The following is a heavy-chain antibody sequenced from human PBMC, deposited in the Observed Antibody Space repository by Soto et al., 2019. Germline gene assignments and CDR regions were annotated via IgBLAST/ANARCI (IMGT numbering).Heavy chain of an antibody. CDR1: GGSISSGDYY. V-gene: IGHV4-30-4*01. CDR3: ARVSSSYGMDV. D-gene: IGHD6-6*01. CDR2: IYYSGST. J-gene: IGHJ6*02. Sequence: LSLTCTVSGGSISSGDYYWSWIRQPPGKGLEWIGYIYYSGSTYYNPSLKSRVTISVDTSKNQFSLKLSSVTAADTAVYYCARVSSSYGMDVWGQGTTVTVSS.